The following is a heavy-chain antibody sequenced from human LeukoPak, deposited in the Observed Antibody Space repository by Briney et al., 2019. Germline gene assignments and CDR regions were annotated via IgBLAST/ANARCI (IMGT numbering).Heavy chain of an antibody. CDR2: FYPEDGET. J-gene: IGHJ4*02. D-gene: IGHD6-13*01. CDR3: ATVSSWYQMSSDY. V-gene: IGHV1-24*01. Sequence: ASVKVSCKVSGYTLTELSMHWVRQAPGKGLEWMGGFYPEDGETIYAQKFQGRVTMTEDTSTDTAYMELSILRSEDTAVYYCATVSSWYQMSSDYWGQGTLVTVSS. CDR1: GYTLTELS.